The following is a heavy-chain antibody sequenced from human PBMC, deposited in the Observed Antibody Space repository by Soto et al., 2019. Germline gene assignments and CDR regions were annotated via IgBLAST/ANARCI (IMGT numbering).Heavy chain of an antibody. CDR3: ARLIGGGMDV. CDR2: IYYSGST. J-gene: IGHJ6*02. V-gene: IGHV4-59*01. D-gene: IGHD3-10*01. CDR1: GGSISSYY. Sequence: PSETLSLTCTVSGGSISSYYWSWIRQPPGKGLEWIGYIYYSGSTNYNPSLKSRVTISVDTSKNQFSLKLSSVTAADTAVYYCARLIGGGMDVWGQGTTVTVSS.